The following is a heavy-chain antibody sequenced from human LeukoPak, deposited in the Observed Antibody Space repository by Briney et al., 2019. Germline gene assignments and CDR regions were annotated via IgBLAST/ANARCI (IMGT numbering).Heavy chain of an antibody. J-gene: IGHJ4*02. CDR3: ARAIISGDSCFDY. Sequence: SVKVSCKASGGTFSSYAISWVRQAPGQGLEWMGRIIPILGIANYAQKFQGRATITADKSTSTAYMELSSLRSEDTAVYYCARAIISGDSCFDYWGQGTLVTVSS. V-gene: IGHV1-69*04. CDR1: GGTFSSYA. D-gene: IGHD2-21*02. CDR2: IIPILGIA.